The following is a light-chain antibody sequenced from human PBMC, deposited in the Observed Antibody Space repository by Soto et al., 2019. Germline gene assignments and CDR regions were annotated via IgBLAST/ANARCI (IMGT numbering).Light chain of an antibody. CDR2: AVS. CDR1: SSDIGSYDH. Sequence: QSALTQPASVSGSPGQSITISCSGTSSDIGSYDHVAWYQQFPGKSPKLIIYAVSDRPSGVSNRFSGSKSGNTASLTISGLQAEDEAVYYCSSYSSGSTLGVFGGGTKVTVL. V-gene: IGLV2-14*03. J-gene: IGLJ3*02. CDR3: SSYSSGSTLGV.